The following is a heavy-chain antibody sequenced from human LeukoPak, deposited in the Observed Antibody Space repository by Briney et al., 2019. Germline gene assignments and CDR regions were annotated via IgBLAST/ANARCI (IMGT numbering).Heavy chain of an antibody. D-gene: IGHD2-2*01. V-gene: IGHV3-74*01. CDR2: INNDGSSA. J-gene: IGHJ4*02. CDR1: GFTFNNYW. CDR3: SREHALGDF. Sequence: GGSLRLSCAASGFTFNNYWIHWVRQVPGKGLVWVSRINNDGSSASYVDSVKGRFTISRDNAKNSLYLQMNSLRAEDTAVYYCSREHALGDFWGQGSLVTVSS.